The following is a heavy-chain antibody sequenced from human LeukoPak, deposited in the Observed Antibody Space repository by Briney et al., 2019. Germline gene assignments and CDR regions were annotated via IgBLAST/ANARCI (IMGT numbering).Heavy chain of an antibody. CDR3: AILGTTSGDGMDV. Sequence: GESLKISCKGSGYIFTSYWIGWVRQLPGKGLEWMGIIYPGNSDTRYRPSFQGQVTISADKSITTAYLQWSSLKASDTAMYYCAILGTTSGDGMDVWGKGTTVTVSS. D-gene: IGHD2-2*01. J-gene: IGHJ6*04. CDR2: IYPGNSDT. V-gene: IGHV5-51*01. CDR1: GYIFTSYW.